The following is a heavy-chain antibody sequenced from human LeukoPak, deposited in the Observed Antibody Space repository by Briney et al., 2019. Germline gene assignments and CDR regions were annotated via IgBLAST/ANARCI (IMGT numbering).Heavy chain of an antibody. CDR2: IKQDGSEK. CDR1: GFTFSSYW. D-gene: IGHD3-22*01. Sequence: GGSLRLSCAASGFTFSSYWMSWVRQAPGKGPEWVANIKQDGSEKYYVDSVKGRFTISRDNAKNSLYLQMNSLRAEDTAVYYCARDRYYYDSSGYCIDYWGQGTLVTVSS. J-gene: IGHJ4*02. CDR3: ARDRYYYDSSGYCIDY. V-gene: IGHV3-7*01.